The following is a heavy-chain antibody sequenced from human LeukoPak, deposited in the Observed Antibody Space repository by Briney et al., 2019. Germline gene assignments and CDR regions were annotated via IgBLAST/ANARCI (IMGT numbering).Heavy chain of an antibody. CDR3: AKERPEEYYGAGSYFDY. V-gene: IGHV3-30*18. Sequence: GGSLRLSCAASGFTFRSYVMHWVRQAPGKGLEWVAAIAYEDGRNEYYADSVKGRFTISRDNSKNTVYLQMNSLRAEDTAVYYCAKERPEEYYGAGSYFDYWGQGTLVTVSS. J-gene: IGHJ4*02. D-gene: IGHD3-10*01. CDR2: IAYEDGRNE. CDR1: GFTFRSYV.